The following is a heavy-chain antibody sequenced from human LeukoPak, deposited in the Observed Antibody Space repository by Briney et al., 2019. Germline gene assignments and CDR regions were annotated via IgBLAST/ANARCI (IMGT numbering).Heavy chain of an antibody. CDR2: ISENGRAK. CDR3: ARGGAAAARKRGIDY. CDR1: GFSFSNYW. D-gene: IGHD6-13*01. Sequence: GGSLRLSCAASGFSFSNYWMSWVRQAPGKGLEWVASISENGRAKPYVASVRGRFTISRDNTKNSLYPQMNSLRVEDTAVYYCARGGAAAARKRGIDYWGQGTLVTVSS. V-gene: IGHV3-7*01. J-gene: IGHJ4*02.